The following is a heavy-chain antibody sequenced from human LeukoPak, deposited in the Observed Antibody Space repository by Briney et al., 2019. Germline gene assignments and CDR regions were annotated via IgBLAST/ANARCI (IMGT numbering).Heavy chain of an antibody. D-gene: IGHD1-26*01. CDR1: GGSISSYY. J-gene: IGHJ5*02. CDR3: ARSYLGGTYYDWFDP. CDR2: IYTSGST. Sequence: PSETLSLTCTVSGGSISSYYWSWIRQPAGKGLEWIGRIYTSGSTNYNPSLKSRVTMSVDTSKNQFSLKLSSVTAADTAVYYCARSYLGGTYYDWFDPWGQGTLVTVSP. V-gene: IGHV4-4*07.